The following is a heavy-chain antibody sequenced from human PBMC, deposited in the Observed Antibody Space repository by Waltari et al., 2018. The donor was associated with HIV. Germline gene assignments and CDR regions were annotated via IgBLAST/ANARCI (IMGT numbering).Heavy chain of an antibody. Sequence: QVQLQESGPGLVKPAETLSLTCTVSGDSINTYYWSWIRQPPGKGLEWIGHIYYSGSTKYNPSLTSRVRISVDTSKKQFSLKVKSVTTADTAMYYCARDADGLDYWGQGTLVTVSS. CDR3: ARDADGLDY. CDR1: GDSINTYY. J-gene: IGHJ4*02. CDR2: IYYSGST. V-gene: IGHV4-59*01.